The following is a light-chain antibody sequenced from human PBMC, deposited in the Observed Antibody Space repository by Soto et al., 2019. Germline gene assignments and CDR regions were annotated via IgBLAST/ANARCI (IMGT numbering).Light chain of an antibody. V-gene: IGLV1-40*01. CDR3: QSYDSSLTLYV. J-gene: IGLJ1*01. Sequence: QSVLTQPPSVSGAPGQRVTISCTGSSSNIGAGYDVHWYQQLPGTAPKLLIYGNSNRPSGVPDRFSGSKSGTSASLAITGLQAEEEADYYCQSYDSSLTLYVFGTGTKVTVL. CDR1: SSNIGAGYD. CDR2: GNS.